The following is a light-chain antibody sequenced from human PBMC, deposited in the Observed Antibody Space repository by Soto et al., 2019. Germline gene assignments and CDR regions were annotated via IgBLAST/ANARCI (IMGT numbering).Light chain of an antibody. V-gene: IGKV4-1*01. CDR2: WAS. J-gene: IGKJ4*01. CDR1: QSLLFNVNNKNY. Sequence: DIVMTQSPDSLAVSLGERATFNCKSSQSLLFNVNNKNYLAWYQQKLGQPPKLLIYWASARESGVPDRFSGSGSETNFTLTISSLQAEDVAVYYCQQYFATPLTFGGGTKVDIK. CDR3: QQYFATPLT.